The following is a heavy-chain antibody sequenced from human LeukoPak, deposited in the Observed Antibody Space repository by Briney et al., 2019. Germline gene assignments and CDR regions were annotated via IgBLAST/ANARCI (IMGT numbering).Heavy chain of an antibody. CDR2: INHSGST. D-gene: IGHD3-10*01. CDR3: ARFGQVSYYYMDV. CDR1: GGSFSGYY. V-gene: IGHV4-34*01. Sequence: SETLSLACAVYGGSFSGYYWSWIRQPPGKGLEWIGEINHSGSTNYNPSLKSRVTISVDTSKNQFSLKLSSVTAADTAVYYCARFGQVSYYYMDVWGKGTTVTVSS. J-gene: IGHJ6*03.